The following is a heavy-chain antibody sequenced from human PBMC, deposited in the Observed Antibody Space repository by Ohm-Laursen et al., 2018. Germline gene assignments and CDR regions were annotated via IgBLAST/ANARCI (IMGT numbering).Heavy chain of an antibody. V-gene: IGHV3-48*03. CDR2: ISSSGSTI. CDR3: ARDPGNYGMDV. D-gene: IGHD2/OR15-2a*01. J-gene: IGHJ6*02. Sequence: GSLRLSCAASGFTFSSYAMSWVRQAPGKGLEWVSYISSSGSTIYYADSVKGRFTISRDNAKNSLYLQMNSLRAEDTAVYYCARDPGNYGMDVWGQGTTVTVSS. CDR1: GFTFSSYA.